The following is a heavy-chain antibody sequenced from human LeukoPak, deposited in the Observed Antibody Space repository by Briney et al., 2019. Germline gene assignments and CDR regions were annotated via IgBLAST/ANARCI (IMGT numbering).Heavy chain of an antibody. J-gene: IGHJ4*02. CDR3: ARHRSRKNHIVVVVAASTSGAYDY. V-gene: IGHV4-39*01. Sequence: SETLSLTYTVSGGSISSSSYYWGWIRQPPGKGLEWIGSIYYSGSTYYNPSLKSRVTISVDTSKNQFSLKLSSVTAADTAVYYCARHRSRKNHIVVVVAASTSGAYDYWGQGTLVTVSS. CDR1: GGSISSSSYY. CDR2: IYYSGST. D-gene: IGHD2-15*01.